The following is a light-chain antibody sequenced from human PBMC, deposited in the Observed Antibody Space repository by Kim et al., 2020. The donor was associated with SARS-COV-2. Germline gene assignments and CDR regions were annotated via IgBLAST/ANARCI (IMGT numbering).Light chain of an antibody. CDR1: SLRSYY. CDR3: NSRDSSGNYVV. J-gene: IGLJ2*01. CDR2: GKN. V-gene: IGLV3-19*01. Sequence: ALGQTVRITCQGDSLRSYYASWYQQKPGQAPVLVIYGKNNRPSGLPDRFSGSSSGNTASLTITGAQAEDEADYYCNSRDSSGNYVVFGGGTQLTVL.